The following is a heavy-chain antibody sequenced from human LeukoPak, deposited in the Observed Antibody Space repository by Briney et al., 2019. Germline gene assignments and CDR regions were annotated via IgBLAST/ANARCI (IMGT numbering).Heavy chain of an antibody. CDR2: INPNSGGT. CDR3: GRAYGSGSPDY. J-gene: IGHJ4*02. D-gene: IGHD3-10*01. V-gene: IGHV1-2*02. CDR1: GYTFTSYG. Sequence: ASVKVSCKASGYTFTSYGISWVRQAPGQGLEWMGWINPNSGGTNYAQKFQGRVTMTRDTSISTAYMELSRLRSDDTAVYYCGRAYGSGSPDYWGQGTLVTVSS.